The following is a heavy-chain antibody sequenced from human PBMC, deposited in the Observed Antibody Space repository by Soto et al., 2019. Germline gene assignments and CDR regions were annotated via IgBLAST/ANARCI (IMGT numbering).Heavy chain of an antibody. D-gene: IGHD3-16*02. Sequence: ASVKVSCKASGYTFTTHGISWVRQAPGQGLEWMGWISPYNGKTTYAQKVQGRVTMTTDTSTSTAYMELRGLRSDDTAVYYCARVDDYVWGSFRPWGQGTQVTVSS. V-gene: IGHV1-18*04. J-gene: IGHJ4*02. CDR2: ISPYNGKT. CDR3: ARVDDYVWGSFRP. CDR1: GYTFTTHG.